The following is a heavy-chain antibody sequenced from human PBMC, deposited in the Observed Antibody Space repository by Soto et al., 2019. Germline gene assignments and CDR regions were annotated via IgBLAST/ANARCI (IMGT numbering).Heavy chain of an antibody. CDR1: GYTFTSYA. Sequence: ASVKVSCKASGYTFTSYAMHWVRQAPGQGLEWMGRIIPILGIANYAQKFQGRVTITADKSTSTAYMELSSLRSEDTAVYYCARLYYDSSGLDYWGQGTLVTVSS. CDR2: IIPILGIA. J-gene: IGHJ4*02. V-gene: IGHV1-69*04. D-gene: IGHD3-22*01. CDR3: ARLYYDSSGLDY.